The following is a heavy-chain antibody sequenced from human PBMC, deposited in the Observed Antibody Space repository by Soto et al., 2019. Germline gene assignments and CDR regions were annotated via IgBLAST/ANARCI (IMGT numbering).Heavy chain of an antibody. CDR3: ARALPLGYDYVKREVGGFDY. D-gene: IGHD5-12*01. CDR1: GGTFSSYA. CDR2: IIPIFGTA. Sequence: QVQLVQSGAEVKKPGSSVKVSCKASGGTFSSYAISWVRQAPGQGLEWMGGIIPIFGTANYAQKFQGRVTITADESTSTAHMQLSRLRSEDTAVYSCARALPLGYDYVKREVGGFDYWGRGTLVTVSS. J-gene: IGHJ4*02. V-gene: IGHV1-69*01.